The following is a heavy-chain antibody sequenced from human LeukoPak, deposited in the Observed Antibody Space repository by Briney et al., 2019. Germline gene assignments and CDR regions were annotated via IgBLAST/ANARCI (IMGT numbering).Heavy chain of an antibody. J-gene: IGHJ4*02. CDR3: AKGAGGSGWYRLDY. D-gene: IGHD6-19*01. V-gene: IGHV3-33*06. Sequence: GGSLRLSCAASGFTFSSYGMHWVRQAQGKGLEWVAVIWHDGSNKYYADSVKGRFTISRDNSKNTLYLQMNSLRAEDTAVYYCAKGAGGSGWYRLDYWDQGTLVTVSS. CDR1: GFTFSSYG. CDR2: IWHDGSNK.